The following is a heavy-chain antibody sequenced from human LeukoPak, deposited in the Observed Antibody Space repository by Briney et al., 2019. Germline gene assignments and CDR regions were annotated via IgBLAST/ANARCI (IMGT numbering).Heavy chain of an antibody. J-gene: IGHJ4*02. CDR3: ATGTGRRYSGLFDY. D-gene: IGHD5-12*01. V-gene: IGHV3-9*03. CDR1: GFTFDDYA. Sequence: GGSLRLSCAVSGFTFDDYARHWVRQAPGKGLEWVSGISWNSGSIGYADSVKGRFTISRDNAKNSLYLQMNSLRAEDMALYYWATGTGRRYSGLFDYWGQGTLVTVSS. CDR2: ISWNSGSI.